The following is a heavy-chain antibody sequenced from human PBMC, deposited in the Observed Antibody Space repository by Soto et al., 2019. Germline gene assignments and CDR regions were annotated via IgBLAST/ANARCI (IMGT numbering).Heavy chain of an antibody. CDR2: IDPSDSYT. J-gene: IGHJ4*02. Sequence: PGESLKISCKGSGYSFTSYWISWVRQMPGKGLEWMGRIDPSDSYTNYSPSFQGHVTISADKSISTAYLQWSSLKASDTAMYYCARGMGPLGYCSGGSCYSALNYWGQGTRVTVSS. V-gene: IGHV5-10-1*01. CDR3: ARGMGPLGYCSGGSCYSALNY. D-gene: IGHD2-15*01. CDR1: GYSFTSYW.